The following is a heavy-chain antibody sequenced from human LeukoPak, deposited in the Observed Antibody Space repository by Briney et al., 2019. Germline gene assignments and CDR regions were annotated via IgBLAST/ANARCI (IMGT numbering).Heavy chain of an antibody. CDR1: GESLSGYY. V-gene: IGHV4-34*01. J-gene: IGHJ4*02. CDR3: ARAEGTVAIDY. CDR2: INHSGST. Sequence: PSETLSLTCAVYGESLSGYYWTWIRQPPGKGLEWIGEINHSGSTIYNPSLKSRVTVSVDTSKNQFSLKVTSVTAADTAVYYCARAEGTVAIDYWGQGTLVTVSS. D-gene: IGHD5-12*01.